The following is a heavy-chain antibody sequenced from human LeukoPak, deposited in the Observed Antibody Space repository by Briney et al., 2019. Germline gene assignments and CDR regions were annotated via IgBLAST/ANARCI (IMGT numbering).Heavy chain of an antibody. CDR2: IYYRGST. V-gene: IGHV4-59*01. J-gene: IGHJ4*02. Sequence: SETLSLTCTVSGGSISSYYWSWIRQPPGKGLEWIGYIYYRGSTNYNLPLKSRATISVDTSKNQFSLRLTSVTAADTAVYYCARAGLQLADLDYWGQGTLVTVSS. CDR3: ARAGLQLADLDY. D-gene: IGHD2-21*01. CDR1: GGSISSYY.